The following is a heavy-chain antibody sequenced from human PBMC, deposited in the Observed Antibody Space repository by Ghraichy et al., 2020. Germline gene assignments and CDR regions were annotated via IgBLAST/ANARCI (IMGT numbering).Heavy chain of an antibody. J-gene: IGHJ4*02. CDR3: ARDLDSSGYTLFDY. CDR1: GFTFSSYW. D-gene: IGHD3-22*01. V-gene: IGHV3-7*01. Sequence: GGSLRLSCAASGFTFSSYWMSWVRQAPGKGLEWVANIKQDGSEKYYVDSVKGRFTISRDNAKNSLYLQMNSLRAEDTAVYYCARDLDSSGYTLFDYWGQGTLVTVSS. CDR2: IKQDGSEK.